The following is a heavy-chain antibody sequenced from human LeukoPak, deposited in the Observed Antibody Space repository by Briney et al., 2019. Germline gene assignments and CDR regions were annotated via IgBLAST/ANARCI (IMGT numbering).Heavy chain of an antibody. V-gene: IGHV4-34*01. Sequence: PSETLSHTCAVYGGSFSGYYWSWIRQPPGKGLERIGEINHSGSTNYNPSLKSRVTISVDTSKNQFSLKLSSVTAADTAVYYCARGLGAPFEYWGQGTLVTVSS. CDR1: GGSFSGYY. J-gene: IGHJ4*02. CDR2: INHSGST. D-gene: IGHD1-26*01. CDR3: ARGLGAPFEY.